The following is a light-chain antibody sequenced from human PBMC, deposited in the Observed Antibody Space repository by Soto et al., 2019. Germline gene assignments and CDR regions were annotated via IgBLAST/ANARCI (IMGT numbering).Light chain of an antibody. CDR3: QQYGNSPLT. J-gene: IGKJ4*01. CDR1: ESVSSSY. Sequence: EIVLTQSPGTVSSSPGERATLSCRASESVSSSYLAWYQQKPGQAPRLLIYDASSRASGIPDRFSGRGSGTDFTLTISRLEPDDFAMYYCQQYGNSPLTFGGGTKVDIK. V-gene: IGKV3-20*01. CDR2: DAS.